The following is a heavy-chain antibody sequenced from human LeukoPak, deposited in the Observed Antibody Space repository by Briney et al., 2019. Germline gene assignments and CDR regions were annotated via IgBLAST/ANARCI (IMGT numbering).Heavy chain of an antibody. Sequence: SETLSLTCTVSGGSISSYYWSWIRQPPGKGLEWIGYIYYSGSTNYNPSLKSRVTISVDTSKNQFSLKLSSVTAADTAVFYCARQNRAFDAFDIWGQGTMVTVSS. D-gene: IGHD3-10*01. CDR3: ARQNRAFDAFDI. V-gene: IGHV4-59*08. CDR2: IYYSGST. CDR1: GGSISSYY. J-gene: IGHJ3*02.